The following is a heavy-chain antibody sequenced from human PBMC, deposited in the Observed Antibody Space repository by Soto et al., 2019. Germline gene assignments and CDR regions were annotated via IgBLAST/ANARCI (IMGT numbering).Heavy chain of an antibody. J-gene: IGHJ6*02. D-gene: IGHD1-20*01. CDR3: ARYKSNYYYGMDV. CDR2: IYYSGIT. Sequence: PSETLSLTCTVSGGSIYNGGYFWSWIRQSPGKGLEWIGYIYYSGITNYNPSLKSRVTISVDTSKNQFSLKLSSVTAADTAVYYCARYKSNYYYGMDVWGQGTTVTVSS. CDR1: GGSIYNGGYF. V-gene: IGHV4-61*08.